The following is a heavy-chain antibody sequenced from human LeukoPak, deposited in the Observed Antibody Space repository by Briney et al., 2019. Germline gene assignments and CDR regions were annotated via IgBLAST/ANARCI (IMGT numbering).Heavy chain of an antibody. D-gene: IGHD3-16*01. V-gene: IGHV2-70*11. J-gene: IGHJ3*02. CDR2: IDWDDDK. Sequence: SGPALVKPTQTLTLTCTFCGFSLSTSGMCVSWIRQPPGKALEWLARIDWDDDKYYSTSLKTRLTISKDTSKNQVVLTMTNMDPVDTATYYCARSWGTALDAFDIWGQGTMVTVSS. CDR3: ARSWGTALDAFDI. CDR1: GFSLSTSGMC.